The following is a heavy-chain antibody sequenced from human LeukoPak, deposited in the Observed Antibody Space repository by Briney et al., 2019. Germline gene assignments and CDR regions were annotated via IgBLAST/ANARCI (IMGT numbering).Heavy chain of an antibody. Sequence: PGRSLRLSCAASGFTFSSYGMHWVRQAPGKGLEWVAVIWYDGSNKYYADSVKGRFTISRDNSKNTLYLQMYSLRAEDTAVYYCARDGDVATLSFGFDYWGQGTLVTVSS. D-gene: IGHD3-16*02. CDR3: ARDGDVATLSFGFDY. CDR1: GFTFSSYG. CDR2: IWYDGSNK. V-gene: IGHV3-33*01. J-gene: IGHJ4*02.